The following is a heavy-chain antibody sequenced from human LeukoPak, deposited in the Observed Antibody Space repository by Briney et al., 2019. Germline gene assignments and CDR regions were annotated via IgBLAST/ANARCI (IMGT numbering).Heavy chain of an antibody. Sequence: GGSLRVSCAASGFTFSSHGMHCVRQAPGKGLEWVAVIWYDGSNKYYADSVKGRFTISRDNSKNTLYLQMNSLRAEDTAVYYCARERRRSLNWFDPWGQGTLVTVSS. V-gene: IGHV3-33*01. CDR3: ARERRRSLNWFDP. CDR2: IWYDGSNK. CDR1: GFTFSSHG. J-gene: IGHJ5*02.